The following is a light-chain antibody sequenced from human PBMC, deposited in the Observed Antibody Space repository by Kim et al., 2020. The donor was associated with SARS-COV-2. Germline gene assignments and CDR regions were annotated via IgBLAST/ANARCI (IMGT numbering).Light chain of an antibody. CDR2: GAS. J-gene: IGKJ1*01. CDR3: QQYGNSPPT. CDR1: QSVRSDY. Sequence: SPWERATLSCRASQSVRSDYLAWYQQRPGQAPRLLIFGASTRATGIPDRFSDSGSATDCTLTISRLEPEDFAVYYCQQYGNSPPTFGRGTKVDIK. V-gene: IGKV3-20*01.